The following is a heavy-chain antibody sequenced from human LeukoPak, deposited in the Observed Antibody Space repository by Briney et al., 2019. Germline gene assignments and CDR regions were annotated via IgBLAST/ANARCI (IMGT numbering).Heavy chain of an antibody. V-gene: IGHV1-2*02. J-gene: IGHJ5*02. CDR3: ARPYCSSTSCYIGNWFDP. Sequence: ASVKVSCKASAYTFTGYYMHLVRQAPGQGLEWMGWINPNSGGTNYAQKFQGRVTMTRDTSISTAYMELSRLRSDDTAVYYCARPYCSSTSCYIGNWFDPWGQGTLVTVSS. D-gene: IGHD2-2*02. CDR2: INPNSGGT. CDR1: AYTFTGYY.